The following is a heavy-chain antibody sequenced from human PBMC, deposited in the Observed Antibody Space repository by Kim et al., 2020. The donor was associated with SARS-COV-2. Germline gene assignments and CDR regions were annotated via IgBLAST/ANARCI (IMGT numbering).Heavy chain of an antibody. CDR3: GDYDEAGGHFSY. Sequence: YADSVKGRFTISRDNSKSRLYLQMNSLRAEDPAVYYCGDYDEAGGHFSYWGQGTLVTVSS. J-gene: IGHJ4*02. D-gene: IGHD3-3*01. V-gene: IGHV3-23*05.